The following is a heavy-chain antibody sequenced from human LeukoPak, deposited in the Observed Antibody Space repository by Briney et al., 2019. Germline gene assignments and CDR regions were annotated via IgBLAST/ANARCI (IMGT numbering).Heavy chain of an antibody. CDR3: VKDYSTIAAAANPLFDY. CDR1: GFTFSSYA. CDR2: ITGSGDTT. J-gene: IGHJ4*02. D-gene: IGHD6-13*01. Sequence: GGSLRLSCAAFGFTFSSYAVTWVRQAPGKGLEWVSGITGSGDTTFYADSVRGRFTISRDNSKNTLYLQMHSLRAEDTAVYYCVKDYSTIAAAANPLFDYWGQGALVTVSS. V-gene: IGHV3-23*01.